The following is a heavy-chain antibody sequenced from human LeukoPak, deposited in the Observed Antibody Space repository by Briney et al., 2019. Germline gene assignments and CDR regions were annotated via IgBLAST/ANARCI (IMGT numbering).Heavy chain of an antibody. CDR1: GFTFSSYA. V-gene: IGHV3-23*01. Sequence: GGSLRLSCAASGFTFSSYAMSWVRQAPGKGLEWVSAISGSGGYTYYADSVKGRFTISRDNSKSTLYLQLNSLRAEDTAVYYCARRGYISGWYVIDYWGQGTLVTVSS. CDR3: ARRGYISGWYVIDY. D-gene: IGHD6-19*01. CDR2: ISGSGGYT. J-gene: IGHJ4*02.